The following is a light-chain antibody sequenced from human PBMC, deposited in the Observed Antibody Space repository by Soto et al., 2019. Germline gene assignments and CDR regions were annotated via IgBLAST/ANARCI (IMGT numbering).Light chain of an antibody. CDR3: QQINSYRFT. Sequence: DIQLTQSPSFLSASVGDRVTITCRASQGSSSYLAWYQQKPGKAPKLLIYATSTLQSGVPSRFSGSGSGTEFTLTISSLQPEDFATYYCQQINSYRFTFGPGNKVDIK. CDR2: ATS. V-gene: IGKV1-9*01. CDR1: QGSSSY. J-gene: IGKJ3*01.